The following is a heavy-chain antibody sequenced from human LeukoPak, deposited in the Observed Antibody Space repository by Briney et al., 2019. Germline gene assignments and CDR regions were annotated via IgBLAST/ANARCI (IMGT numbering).Heavy chain of an antibody. J-gene: IGHJ4*02. Sequence: GGSLRLSCAASGFTVSSNYMNWVRQAPGKGLEWVSSISSSSSYIYYADSVKGRFTISRDNAKNSLYLQMNSLRAEDTAVYYCATTLRYFDPEEEGYWGQGTLVTVSS. CDR3: ATTLRYFDPEEEGY. D-gene: IGHD3-9*01. CDR1: GFTVSSNY. V-gene: IGHV3-21*01. CDR2: ISSSSSYI.